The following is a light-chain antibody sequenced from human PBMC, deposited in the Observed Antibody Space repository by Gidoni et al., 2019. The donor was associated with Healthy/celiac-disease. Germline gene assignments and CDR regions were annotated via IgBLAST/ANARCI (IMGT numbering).Light chain of an antibody. CDR3: QQSYSTPRT. CDR2: DAS. V-gene: IGKV1-39*01. J-gene: IGKJ1*01. CDR1: QSISSY. Sequence: DIQMTQSPSYLSASVGDRVTITCRASQSISSYLNWYQQKPGKAPKLLIYDASSLQSGVPSRFSGSGSGTDFTFTISSLQPEDFATYYCQQSYSTPRTFGQGTKVEIK.